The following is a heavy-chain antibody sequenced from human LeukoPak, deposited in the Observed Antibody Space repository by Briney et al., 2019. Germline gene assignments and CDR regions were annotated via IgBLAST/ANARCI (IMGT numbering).Heavy chain of an antibody. D-gene: IGHD2/OR15-2a*01. J-gene: IGHJ4*02. V-gene: IGHV3-7*01. CDR2: IKQDGSEK. Sequence: GGSLRLSCAASGFSFSLSYMSWVRQAPGKGLEWVANIKQDGSEKYYVDSVEGRFTISRDNAKNSLYLQMNSLRAEGTAVFYCARYNAGTFSFDYWGQGTLVTVSS. CDR3: ARYNAGTFSFDY. CDR1: GFSFSLSY.